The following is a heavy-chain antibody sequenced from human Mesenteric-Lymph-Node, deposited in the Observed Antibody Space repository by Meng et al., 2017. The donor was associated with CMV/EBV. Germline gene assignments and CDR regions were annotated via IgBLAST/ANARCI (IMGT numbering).Heavy chain of an antibody. CDR1: GFTFSSYW. V-gene: IGHV3-74*01. J-gene: IGHJ6*02. CDR2: INSDGSTT. CDR3: ARGGRGYFDWLLTDSYYYYYGMDV. Sequence: GESLKISCAASGFTFSSYWMHWVRQAPGKGLVWVSRINSDGSTTRNADSVKGRFTISRDNAKNTLYLQMNSLRAEDTAVYYCARGGRGYFDWLLTDSYYYYYGMDVWGQGTTVTVSS. D-gene: IGHD3-9*01.